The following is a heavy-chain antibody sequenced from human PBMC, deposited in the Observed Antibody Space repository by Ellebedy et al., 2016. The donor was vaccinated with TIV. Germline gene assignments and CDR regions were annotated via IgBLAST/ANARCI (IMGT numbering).Heavy chain of an antibody. CDR1: GFTFSSYT. D-gene: IGHD6-19*01. CDR2: ISYDGSNK. J-gene: IGHJ4*01. V-gene: IGHV3-30-3*01. Sequence: PGGSLRLSCAASGFTFSSYTMHWVRQAPGKGLEWVTLISYDGSNKYYADSVQGRFIISRDNSKSTLYLQMNSLRAEDTAVYYCARRKQWLAKRPFDYWGHGTLVTVSS. CDR3: ARRKQWLAKRPFDY.